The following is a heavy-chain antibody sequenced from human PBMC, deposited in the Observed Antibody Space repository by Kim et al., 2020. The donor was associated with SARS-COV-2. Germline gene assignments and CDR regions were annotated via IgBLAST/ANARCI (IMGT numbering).Heavy chain of an antibody. CDR3: AKVGIEYYFDSSGYYQGDYFDS. D-gene: IGHD3-22*01. J-gene: IGHJ4*02. CDR2: ISDSGSNT. V-gene: IGHV3-23*01. CDR1: GFTFRSSA. Sequence: GGSLRLSCAASGFTFRSSAMSWVRQAPGKGLEWVSVISDSGSNTHYADSVRGRFTISRDNSKSTMYLRRNSLRAEDTAVYYCAKVGIEYYFDSSGYYQGDYFDSWGQGTLVTVSS.